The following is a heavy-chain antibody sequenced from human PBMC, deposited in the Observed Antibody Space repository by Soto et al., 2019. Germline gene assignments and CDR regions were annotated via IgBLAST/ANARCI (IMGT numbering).Heavy chain of an antibody. V-gene: IGHV4-34*01. CDR2: INHSGST. CDR3: ARDRDCGGDCYGYFDY. J-gene: IGHJ4*02. D-gene: IGHD2-21*01. Sequence: TSETLSLTCAVYGGSFSGYYWSWIRQPPGKGLEWIGEINHSGSTNYNPSLKSRVTISVDTSKNQFSLKLSSVTAADTAVYYCARDRDCGGDCYGYFDYWGQGTLVTVSS. CDR1: GGSFSGYY.